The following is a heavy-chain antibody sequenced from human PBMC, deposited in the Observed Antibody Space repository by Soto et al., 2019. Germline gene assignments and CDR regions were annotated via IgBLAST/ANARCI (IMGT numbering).Heavy chain of an antibody. CDR2: ITYTGDTT. J-gene: IGHJ4*02. CDR1: GFDFSSYA. CDR3: SKDWPGMSSVTSDY. Sequence: DVYLLESGGTLVQPGGSLRLSCAASGFDFSSYAMTWVRQAPGKGLEWVSGITYTGDTTYYADSVKGRFTISRDNYRNTLYLQMNSLRDDDTAMYFCSKDWPGMSSVTSDYWGQGTLVTVSA. D-gene: IGHD4-17*01. V-gene: IGHV3-23*01.